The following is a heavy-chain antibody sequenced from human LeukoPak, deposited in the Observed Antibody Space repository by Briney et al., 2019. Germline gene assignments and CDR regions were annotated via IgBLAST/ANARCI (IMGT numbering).Heavy chain of an antibody. Sequence: GGSLRLSCAASGFSFSSCAMSWVRQAPGKGLEWVSSISSSSSYIYYADSVKGRFSISRDNAKNSLYLQMNSLRAEDTAVYYCARVKYYDSSGYSHWGQGTLVTVSS. CDR2: ISSSSSYI. CDR1: GFSFSSCA. V-gene: IGHV3-21*01. D-gene: IGHD3-22*01. J-gene: IGHJ4*02. CDR3: ARVKYYDSSGYSH.